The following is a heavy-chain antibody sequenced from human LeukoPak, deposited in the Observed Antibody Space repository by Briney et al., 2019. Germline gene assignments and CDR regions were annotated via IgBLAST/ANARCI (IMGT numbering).Heavy chain of an antibody. V-gene: IGHV3-74*01. CDR2: INPDGTTT. D-gene: IGHD4-17*01. J-gene: IGHJ4*02. Sequence: PGGSLRLSCAASGFTFSSYWMDWVRQPLGKGLVWVSRINPDGTTTNYADSVKGRFTISRDNAKNTLYLQMNSLTVEDTALYYCVRIATVTTPDYWGQGTLVTVSS. CDR3: VRIATVTTPDY. CDR1: GFTFSSYW.